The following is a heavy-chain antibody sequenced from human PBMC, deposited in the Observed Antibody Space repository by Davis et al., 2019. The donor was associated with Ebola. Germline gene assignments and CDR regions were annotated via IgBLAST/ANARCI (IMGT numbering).Heavy chain of an antibody. D-gene: IGHD1-14*01. CDR3: ARDRKLTENFFYFYGMDV. J-gene: IGHJ6*02. Sequence: PGGSLRLSCAASGFTFSDFYMSWIRQAPGKGLEWVSYISSSSRYTSYADSVKGRFTLSRDNAKNSLFLQMNSLRAEDTAVYYCARDRKLTENFFYFYGMDVWGQGTTVTVSS. CDR1: GFTFSDFY. V-gene: IGHV3-11*06. CDR2: ISSSSRYT.